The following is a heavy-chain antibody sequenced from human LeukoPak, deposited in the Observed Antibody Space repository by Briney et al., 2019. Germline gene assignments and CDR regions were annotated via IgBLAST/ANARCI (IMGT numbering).Heavy chain of an antibody. CDR2: ISYDGSNK. Sequence: GRSLRLSCAASGFTFSSYGMHWVRQAPGKGLEWVAVISYDGSNKYYADSVKGRFTISRDNSKNTLYLQTNSLRAEDTAVYYCARNLRFLEWSIVAYYYGMDVWGQGTTVTVSS. V-gene: IGHV3-30*03. J-gene: IGHJ6*02. CDR3: ARNLRFLEWSIVAYYYGMDV. D-gene: IGHD3-3*01. CDR1: GFTFSSYG.